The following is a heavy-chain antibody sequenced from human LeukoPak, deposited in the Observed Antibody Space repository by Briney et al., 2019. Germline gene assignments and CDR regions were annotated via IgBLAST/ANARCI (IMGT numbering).Heavy chain of an antibody. CDR2: IYYSGST. J-gene: IGHJ5*02. CDR3: ARDLGYSYGTGFDP. Sequence: SWIRQHPGKGLEWIGYIYYSGSTYYNPSLKSRVTISVDTSKNQFSLKLSSVTAADTAVYYCARDLGYSYGTGFDPWGQGTLVTVSS. D-gene: IGHD5-18*01. V-gene: IGHV4-31*02.